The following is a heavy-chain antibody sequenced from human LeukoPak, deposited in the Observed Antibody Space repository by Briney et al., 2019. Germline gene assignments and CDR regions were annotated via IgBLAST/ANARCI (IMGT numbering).Heavy chain of an antibody. J-gene: IGHJ4*02. CDR3: ARLTGYSYGY. CDR1: VDSSSNYY. D-gene: IGHD5-18*01. CDR2: IYTSGST. V-gene: IGHV4-4*09. Sequence: PSETPSLTCSVSVDSSSNYYWSWFRQPPGKGLEWIGLIYTSGSTNYNPSLKSRVTISVDTSKNQFSLKLSSVTAADTAVYYCARLTGYSYGYWGQGTLVTVSS.